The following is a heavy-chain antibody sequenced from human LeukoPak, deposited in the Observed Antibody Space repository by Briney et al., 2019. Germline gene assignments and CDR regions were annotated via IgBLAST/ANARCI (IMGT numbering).Heavy chain of an antibody. CDR3: ARDNNWGSTHY. CDR2: IAYDGNNK. D-gene: IGHD7-27*01. V-gene: IGHV3-30-3*01. CDR1: GFTFNTYA. Sequence: PGGSLRLPCAASGFTFNTYAMHWVRQAPGKGLEWVAVIAYDGNNKYYADSVKGRFTVSRDNTKNTLYLQMNSLRAEDTAIYYCARDNNWGSTHYWGQGTLVTVSS. J-gene: IGHJ4*02.